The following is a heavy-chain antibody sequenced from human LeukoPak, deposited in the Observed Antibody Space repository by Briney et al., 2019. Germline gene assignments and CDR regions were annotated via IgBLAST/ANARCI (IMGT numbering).Heavy chain of an antibody. CDR2: ISYDGTNK. CDR3: ARDRGSGYDYNAHFDY. J-gene: IGHJ4*02. Sequence: GRSLRLSCTASGFTFSSYAMHWVRQAPGKGLEWVAVISYDGTNKYYADSVKGRFTISRDNSKNTLYLQMNSLRVEDTAVYYCARDRGSGYDYNAHFDYWGQGTLVTVSS. D-gene: IGHD5-12*01. V-gene: IGHV3-30*04. CDR1: GFTFSSYA.